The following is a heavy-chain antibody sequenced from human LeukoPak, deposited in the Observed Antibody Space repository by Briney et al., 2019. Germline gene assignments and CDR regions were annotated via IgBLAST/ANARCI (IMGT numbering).Heavy chain of an antibody. V-gene: IGHV4-34*01. D-gene: IGHD5-18*01. CDR3: ARSWIQLWSFDY. CDR2: INHSGGT. CDR1: GGSFSGYY. J-gene: IGHJ4*02. Sequence: PSETLSLTCAVYGGSFSGYYWSWIRQPPGKGLEWIGEINHSGGTNYNPSLKSRVTISVDTSKNQFSLKLSSVTAADTAVYYCARSWIQLWSFDYWGQGTLVTVSS.